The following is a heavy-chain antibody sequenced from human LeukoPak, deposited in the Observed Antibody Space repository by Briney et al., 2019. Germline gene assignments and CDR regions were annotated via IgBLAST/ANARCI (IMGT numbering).Heavy chain of an antibody. Sequence: SETLSLTCAVYGGSFSGYYWSWIRQPPGKGLEWIGEINHSRSTNYNPSLKSRVTISVDTSKNQFSLKLSSVTAADTAVYYCARGYCSGGSCYPARPLNWFDPWGQGTLVTVSS. D-gene: IGHD2-15*01. CDR3: ARGYCSGGSCYPARPLNWFDP. CDR2: INHSRST. J-gene: IGHJ5*02. CDR1: GGSFSGYY. V-gene: IGHV4-34*01.